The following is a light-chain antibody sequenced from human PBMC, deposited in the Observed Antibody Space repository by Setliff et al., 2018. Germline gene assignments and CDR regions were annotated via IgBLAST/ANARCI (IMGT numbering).Light chain of an antibody. V-gene: IGKV4-1*01. Sequence: DIVMTQSPDSLAVSLGERATINCKSSRTVLYSSNNNNYLAWYQQKPGQPPKLLIYWASTRESGVPDRFSGSGSGTDFTLTISSLQAEDVAIYYCQQYYSPPVTFGGGTKVDIK. J-gene: IGKJ4*01. CDR1: RTVLYSSNNNNY. CDR2: WAS. CDR3: QQYYSPPVT.